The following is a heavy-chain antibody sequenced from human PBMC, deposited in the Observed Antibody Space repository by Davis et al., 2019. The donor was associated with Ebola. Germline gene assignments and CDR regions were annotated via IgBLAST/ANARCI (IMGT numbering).Heavy chain of an antibody. CDR2: IYPGDSDT. V-gene: IGHV5-51*01. CDR3: ARQQSLYGSIDN. J-gene: IGHJ4*02. D-gene: IGHD6-13*01. Sequence: PGGSLRLSCKTSGYNFATYWIGWVRQMPGKGLEWMGIIYPGDSDTRYRPSFEGQVTISVDRSISTAYLQWSSLKASDSAMYYCARQQSLYGSIDNWGQGTLVTVSS. CDR1: GYNFATYW.